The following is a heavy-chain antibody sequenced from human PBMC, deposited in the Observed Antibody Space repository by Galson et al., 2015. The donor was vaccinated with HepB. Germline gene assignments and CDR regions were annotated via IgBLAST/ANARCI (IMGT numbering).Heavy chain of an antibody. CDR2: ISGSGGNT. Sequence: LRLSCAVSGFTFSFSSYSMSWVRQAPGKGLEWVSAISGSGGNTYYADSVKGRFTISRDNSNNTLYLQMSSLRAEDTAVYYCAITVTTGFDSWGQGILVTVSS. CDR3: AITVTTGFDS. J-gene: IGHJ4*02. V-gene: IGHV3-23*01. D-gene: IGHD4-17*01. CDR1: GFTFSFSSYS.